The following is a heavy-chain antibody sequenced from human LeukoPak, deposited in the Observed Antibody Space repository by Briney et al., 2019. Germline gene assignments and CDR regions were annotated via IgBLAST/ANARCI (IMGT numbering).Heavy chain of an antibody. CDR2: ISVGGGAT. V-gene: IGHV3-23*01. Sequence: GGSLRLSCGASGFALNNFAMTWVRQAPGKGLEWLSVISVGGGATHYADSVEGRFTISRDNSKDTVYLQMDSLRAEDTAVYYCASYSGYDSGGYIDYWGQGTLVTVSS. CDR3: ASYSGYDSGGYIDY. J-gene: IGHJ4*02. CDR1: GFALNNFA. D-gene: IGHD5-12*01.